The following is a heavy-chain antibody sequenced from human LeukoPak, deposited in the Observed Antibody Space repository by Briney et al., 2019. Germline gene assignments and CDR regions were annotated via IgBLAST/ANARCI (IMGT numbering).Heavy chain of an antibody. V-gene: IGHV1-18*01. J-gene: IGHJ4*02. CDR3: ARDGGRIAARPGGFDY. Sequence: ASVKVSCKASGYTFTSYGISWVRQAPGRGLEWMGWISAYNGNTNYAQKLQGRVTMTTDTSTSTAYMELRSLRSDDTAVYYCARDGGRIAARPGGFDYWGQGTLVTVSS. CDR2: ISAYNGNT. CDR1: GYTFTSYG. D-gene: IGHD6-6*01.